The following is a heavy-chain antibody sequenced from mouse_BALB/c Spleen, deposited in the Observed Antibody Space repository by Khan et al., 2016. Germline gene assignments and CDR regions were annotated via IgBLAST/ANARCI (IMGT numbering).Heavy chain of an antibody. CDR2: IYPGSGNT. D-gene: IGHD1-1*01. J-gene: IGHJ4*01. CDR3: AKGGRSDYYAMDY. CDR1: GYTFTDYY. Sequence: QVQLQQSGAELARPGASVKLSCKASGYTFTDYYINWVKQRTGQGLEWIGEIYPGSGNTYYNEKFKGKAILTADKSSSTAYMQLSSLTSEDSVVYFCAKGGRSDYYAMDYWGQGTSVTVSS. V-gene: IGHV1-77*01.